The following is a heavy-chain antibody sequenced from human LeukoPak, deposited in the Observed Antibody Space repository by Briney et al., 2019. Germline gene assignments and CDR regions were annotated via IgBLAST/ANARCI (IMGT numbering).Heavy chain of an antibody. CDR1: GFTFSDYY. D-gene: IGHD3-10*01. V-gene: IGHV3-11*01. Sequence: GGSLRLSCAASGFTFSDYYMSWIRQAPGKGLEWVSSISGRSDSIYYADSGKGRFTISRDNAKNSVYLQVNSLRAEDTAVYYCSLWFGEPRAFDFRGQGTMVTVFS. CDR2: ISGRSDSI. J-gene: IGHJ3*01. CDR3: SLWFGEPRAFDF.